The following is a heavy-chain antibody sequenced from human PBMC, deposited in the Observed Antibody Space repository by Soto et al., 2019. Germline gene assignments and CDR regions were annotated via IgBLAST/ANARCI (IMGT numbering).Heavy chain of an antibody. J-gene: IGHJ3*02. CDR3: TRLYSGYSSSWYAFDI. Sequence: GGSLRLSCAASGFTFSGSAMHWVRQASGKGLEWVGRIRSEANSYATAYAASVKGRFTISRDDSKNTAYLQMNSLKTEDTALYYCTRLYSGYSSSWYAFDIWGQGTMVTVS. CDR2: IRSEANSYAT. V-gene: IGHV3-73*01. CDR1: GFTFSGSA. D-gene: IGHD6-13*01.